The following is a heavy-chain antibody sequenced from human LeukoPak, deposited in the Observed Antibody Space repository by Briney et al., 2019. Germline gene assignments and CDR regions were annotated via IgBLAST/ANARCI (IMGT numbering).Heavy chain of an antibody. V-gene: IGHV4-39*01. J-gene: IGHJ4*02. Sequence: SETLSLTCTVSGGSISSSSYYWGWIRQPPGKGLEWIGSIYYSGSTYYNPSLKSRVTISVDTSKNQFSLKLSSVTAADTAVYYCARQLYNVWFGELLPFDYWGQGTLVTVSS. CDR1: GGSISSSSYY. CDR3: ARQLYNVWFGELLPFDY. D-gene: IGHD3-10*01. CDR2: IYYSGST.